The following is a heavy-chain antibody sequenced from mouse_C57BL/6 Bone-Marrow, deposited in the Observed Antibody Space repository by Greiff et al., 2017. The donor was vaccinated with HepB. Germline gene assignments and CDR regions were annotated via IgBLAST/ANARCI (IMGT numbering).Heavy chain of an antibody. Sequence: VQLQQSGAELVRPGASVKLSCKASGYTFTDYYINWVKQRPGQGLEWIARIYPGSGNTYYNEKFKGKATLTAEKYSSTAYVQLSSLTSEDSAVYFCAGPFDYWGQGTTLTVSS. J-gene: IGHJ2*01. CDR3: AGPFDY. CDR2: IYPGSGNT. CDR1: GYTFTDYY. V-gene: IGHV1-76*01.